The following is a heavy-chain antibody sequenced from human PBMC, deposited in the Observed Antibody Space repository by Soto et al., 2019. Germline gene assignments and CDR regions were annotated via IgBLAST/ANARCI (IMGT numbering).Heavy chain of an antibody. CDR2: IYYSGST. V-gene: IGHV4-59*01. CDR1: GGSISSYY. Sequence: SETLSLTYTVSGGSISSYYWSWIRQPPGKGLEWIGYIYYSGSTNYNPSLKSRVTISVDTSKNQFSLKLSSVTAADTAVYYCPRLNSYYHILTGFNRFDPWGQGTLVPVSS. CDR3: PRLNSYYHILTGFNRFDP. J-gene: IGHJ5*02. D-gene: IGHD3-9*01.